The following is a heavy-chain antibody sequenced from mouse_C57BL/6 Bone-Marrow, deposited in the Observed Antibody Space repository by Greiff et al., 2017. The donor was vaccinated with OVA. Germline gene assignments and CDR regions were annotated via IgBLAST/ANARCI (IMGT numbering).Heavy chain of an antibody. J-gene: IGHJ3*01. D-gene: IGHD2-3*01. Sequence: EVKLVESGGGLVQPKGSLKLSCAASGFSFNTYAMNWVRQAPGKGLEWVARIRSKSNNYATYYADSVKDRFTISRDDSESMLYLQMNNLKTEDTAMYYCVRRSYDGEDWGQGTLVTVSA. CDR3: VRRSYDGED. CDR1: GFSFNTYA. CDR2: IRSKSNNYAT. V-gene: IGHV10-1*01.